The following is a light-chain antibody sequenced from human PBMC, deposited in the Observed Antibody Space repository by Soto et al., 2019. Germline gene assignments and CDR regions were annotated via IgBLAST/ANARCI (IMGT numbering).Light chain of an antibody. Sequence: DIQMTQSPSTLPASVGDRVTITCRASQNINTWLAWYQQKPGKGPTLLIYRASRLESGVPSRFSGSGSGTEFTLTISSLQPDDFATYYCQQYNSYWTFGQGTKVDIK. J-gene: IGKJ1*01. CDR3: QQYNSYWT. CDR2: RAS. V-gene: IGKV1-5*03. CDR1: QNINTW.